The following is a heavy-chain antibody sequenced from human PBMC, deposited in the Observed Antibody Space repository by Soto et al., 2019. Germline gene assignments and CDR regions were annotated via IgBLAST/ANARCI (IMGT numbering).Heavy chain of an antibody. V-gene: IGHV4-31*03. Sequence: QVQLQESGPGLLKPSQILSLTCSVSGGSISSSDYYWSRIRQHPGKGLEWIGYIYYSGSTYYNPSLKSRVTISVDTSKNQFSLKLSSVTAADTAVYYCAREWRDYYFDYWGQGTLVTVSS. J-gene: IGHJ4*02. CDR1: GGSISSSDYY. CDR2: IYYSGST. CDR3: AREWRDYYFDY.